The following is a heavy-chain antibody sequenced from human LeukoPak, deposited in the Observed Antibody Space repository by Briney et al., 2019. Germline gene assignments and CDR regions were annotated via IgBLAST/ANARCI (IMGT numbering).Heavy chain of an antibody. CDR2: IYSSGST. Sequence: SETLSLTCTVSGYSISSGYYWGWIRQPAGKGLEWIGRIYSSGSTNYNPSLKSRVTISLDTSKNQFSLKLSSVTAADTAVYYCTRGSIAYYYMDVWGKGTTVTISS. V-gene: IGHV4-38-2*02. CDR1: GYSISSGYY. D-gene: IGHD3-22*01. CDR3: TRGSIAYYYMDV. J-gene: IGHJ6*03.